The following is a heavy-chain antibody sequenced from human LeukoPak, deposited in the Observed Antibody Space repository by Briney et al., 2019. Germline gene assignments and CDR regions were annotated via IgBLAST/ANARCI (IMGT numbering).Heavy chain of an antibody. CDR3: AKGQGSGSYPFDY. V-gene: IGHV3-11*01. D-gene: IGHD3-16*02. Sequence: GGSLRLSCAVSGFTFSDYHMSWIRQAPGKGLEWISYISSGGSSISHADSVKGRFTISRDISRNTLYLQMNSLRADDTAVYYCAKGQGSGSYPFDYWGQGTLVTVSS. J-gene: IGHJ4*02. CDR1: GFTFSDYH. CDR2: ISSGGSSI.